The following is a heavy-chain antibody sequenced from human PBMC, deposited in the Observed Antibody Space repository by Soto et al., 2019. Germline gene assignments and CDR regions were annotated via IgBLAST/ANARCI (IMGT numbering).Heavy chain of an antibody. Sequence: SETLSLTCAVSSGSISSSNWWSWVRQPPGKGLEWIGEIYHSGSTNYNPSLKSRVTISVDKSKNQFSLKLSSVTAADTAVYYCARIHCSGGSCTNWFDPWGQGTLVTVSS. CDR2: IYHSGST. V-gene: IGHV4-4*02. J-gene: IGHJ5*02. CDR1: SGSISSSNW. CDR3: ARIHCSGGSCTNWFDP. D-gene: IGHD2-15*01.